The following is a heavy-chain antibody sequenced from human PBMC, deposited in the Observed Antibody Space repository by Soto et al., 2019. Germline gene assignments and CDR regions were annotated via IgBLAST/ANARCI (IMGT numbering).Heavy chain of an antibody. CDR3: ARVNILTGYYMRNWFDP. CDR1: GGSISSYY. V-gene: IGHV4-59*01. D-gene: IGHD3-9*01. Sequence: SETLSLTCTVSGGSISSYYWSWIRQPPGKGLEWIGYIYYSGSTNYNPSLKSRVTISVDTSKNQFSLKLSSVAAADTAVYYCARVNILTGYYMRNWFDPWGQGTLVTVSS. J-gene: IGHJ5*02. CDR2: IYYSGST.